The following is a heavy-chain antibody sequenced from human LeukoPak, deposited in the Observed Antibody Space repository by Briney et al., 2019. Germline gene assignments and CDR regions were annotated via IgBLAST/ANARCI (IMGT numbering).Heavy chain of an antibody. D-gene: IGHD2-2*01. CDR3: ARQAGPPGTRNFYGMDV. J-gene: IGHJ6*02. V-gene: IGHV3-66*02. CDR1: GFTVSSNY. Sequence: PGGSLRLSCAASGFTVSSNYMSWVRQAPGKGLEWVSVIYSGGSTYYADSVKGRFTISRDNSKNTLYLQMNSLRAEDTAVYYCARQAGPPGTRNFYGMDVWGQGTTVTVSS. CDR2: IYSGGST.